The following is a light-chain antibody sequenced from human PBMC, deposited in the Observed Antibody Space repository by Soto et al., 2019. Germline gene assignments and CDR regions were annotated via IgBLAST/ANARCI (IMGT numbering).Light chain of an antibody. CDR3: QQRSNWPT. CDR2: DAS. Sequence: EIVLTQSPATLSLSPGERATLSCRASQSLSSYLAWYQQKPGQAPRLLIYDASNRATGIPARFSGSGSGTDFTLIISSLEPEDFAFYYCQQRSNWPTFGPGTKVDIK. CDR1: QSLSSY. V-gene: IGKV3-11*01. J-gene: IGKJ3*01.